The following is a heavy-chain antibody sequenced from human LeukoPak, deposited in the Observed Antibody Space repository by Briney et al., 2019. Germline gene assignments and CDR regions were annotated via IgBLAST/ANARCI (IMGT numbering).Heavy chain of an antibody. CDR2: ISGSGGST. V-gene: IGHV3-23*01. CDR1: GFTFSSYA. D-gene: IGHD1-1*01. J-gene: IGHJ1*01. CDR3: AKAASSWIWYIYFQH. Sequence: GGSLRLSCAASGFTFSSYAMSWVRQAPGKGLEWASAISGSGGSTYYADSVKGRFTISRDNSKNTLYLQMNSLRAEDTAVYYCAKAASSWIWYIYFQHWGQGTLVTVSS.